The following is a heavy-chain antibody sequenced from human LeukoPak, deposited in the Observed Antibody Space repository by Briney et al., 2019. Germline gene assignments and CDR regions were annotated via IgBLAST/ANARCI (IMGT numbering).Heavy chain of an antibody. V-gene: IGHV4-34*01. CDR1: GFTFSSYG. Sequence: GSLRLSCAASGFTFSSYGMSWVRQAPGKGLEWIGEINHSGSTNYSPSLKSRVTLSVDTSKNQFSLRLSSVTAADTAVYYCARRTFGGVIAYWGQGTLVTVSS. D-gene: IGHD3-16*02. J-gene: IGHJ4*02. CDR2: INHSGST. CDR3: ARRTFGGVIAY.